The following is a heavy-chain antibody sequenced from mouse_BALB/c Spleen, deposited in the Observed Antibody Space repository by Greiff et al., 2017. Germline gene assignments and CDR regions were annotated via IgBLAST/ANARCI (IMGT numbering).Heavy chain of an antibody. J-gene: IGHJ3*01. CDR1: GFTFRDFY. V-gene: IGHV7-1*02. Sequence: EVMLVESGGGLVQPGGSLRLSCATSGFTFRDFYMEWVRQPPGKRLEWIAASRNKANDYTTEYSASVKGRFIVSRDTSQSILYLQMNALRAEDTAIYYCARDAARATFAYWGQGTLVTVSA. D-gene: IGHD3-1*01. CDR2: SRNKANDYTT. CDR3: ARDAARATFAY.